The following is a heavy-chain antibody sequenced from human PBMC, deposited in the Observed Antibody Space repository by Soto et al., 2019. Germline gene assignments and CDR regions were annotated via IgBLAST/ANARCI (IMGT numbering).Heavy chain of an antibody. CDR2: IYHSGST. J-gene: IGHJ4*02. Sequence: PSETLSLTCAVSSGSISSSNWWSWVRQPPGKGLEWIGEIYHSGSTNYNPSLKSRVTISVDKSKNQFSLKLSSVTAADTAVYYCARESIYGDYGVGYFDYWGQGTLVTVSS. V-gene: IGHV4-4*02. D-gene: IGHD4-17*01. CDR1: SGSISSSNW. CDR3: ARESIYGDYGVGYFDY.